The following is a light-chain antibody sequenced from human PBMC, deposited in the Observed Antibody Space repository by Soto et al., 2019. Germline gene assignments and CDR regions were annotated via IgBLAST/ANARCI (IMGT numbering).Light chain of an antibody. V-gene: IGKV2-28*01. Sequence: DIVMTQSPLSLPVTPGEPASISCRSSLSLLHSDGYTYLDWYLQKPGQSPQLLIYLGSDRASGVPDRFSASGSGTDFTLKISRVEAEDVGVYYCMQALQTPWTFGQGTKVEIK. CDR2: LGS. J-gene: IGKJ1*01. CDR1: LSLLHSDGYTY. CDR3: MQALQTPWT.